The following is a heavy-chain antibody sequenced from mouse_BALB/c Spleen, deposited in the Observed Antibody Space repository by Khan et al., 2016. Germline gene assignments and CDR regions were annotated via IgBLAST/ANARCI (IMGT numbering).Heavy chain of an antibody. CDR2: ILPGSGST. CDR1: GYTFSSYW. CDR3: ARTDRRGYFDC. J-gene: IGHJ2*01. V-gene: IGHV1-9*01. Sequence: VQLQQSGAELMKPGASVKISCKATGYTFSSYWIEWVKQRPGHGLEWIGEILPGSGSTNYNEKFRGKATFTADTSSNTAYMQLSSLTSEDSAVHYCARTDRRGYFDCWGQGTTLTVSS.